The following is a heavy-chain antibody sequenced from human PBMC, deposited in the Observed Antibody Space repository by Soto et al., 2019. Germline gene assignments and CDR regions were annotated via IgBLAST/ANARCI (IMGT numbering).Heavy chain of an antibody. Sequence: PGESLKISCKGSGYSFTSYWISWVRQMPGKGLEWMGRIDPSDSYTNYSPSFQGHVTISADKSISTAYLQWSSLKASDTAMYYCARHVGNYGDYAAHYYYYGMDVWGQGTTVTVSS. J-gene: IGHJ6*02. CDR3: ARHVGNYGDYAAHYYYYGMDV. CDR1: GYSFTSYW. D-gene: IGHD4-17*01. V-gene: IGHV5-10-1*01. CDR2: IDPSDSYT.